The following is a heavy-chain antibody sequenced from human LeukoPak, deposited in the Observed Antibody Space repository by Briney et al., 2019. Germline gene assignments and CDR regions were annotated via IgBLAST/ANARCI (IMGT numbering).Heavy chain of an antibody. CDR3: ARAYSSSWYTIDY. CDR1: GGSISSGGYS. J-gene: IGHJ4*02. Sequence: SETLSLTCAVSGGSISSGGYSWSWIRQPPGKGLEWIGYIYHSGSTYYNPSLKSRVTISVDRSKNQFSLKLSSVTAADTAVYYCARAYSSSWYTIDYWGQGTLVTVSS. CDR2: IYHSGST. D-gene: IGHD6-13*01. V-gene: IGHV4-30-2*01.